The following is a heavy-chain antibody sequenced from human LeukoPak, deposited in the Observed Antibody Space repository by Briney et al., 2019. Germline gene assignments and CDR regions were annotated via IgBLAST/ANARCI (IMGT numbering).Heavy chain of an antibody. CDR1: GYTFTSYY. Sequence: ASVKVSCKASGYTFTSYYMHWVRQAPGQGLEWMGIINPSGGSTSYAQKFQGGVTMTRDMSTSTDYMELSSLRSEDTAAYYCARDNSVEDTAWWFDPWGQGTLVTVSS. D-gene: IGHD4-23*01. V-gene: IGHV1-46*01. CDR2: INPSGGST. J-gene: IGHJ5*02. CDR3: ARDNSVEDTAWWFDP.